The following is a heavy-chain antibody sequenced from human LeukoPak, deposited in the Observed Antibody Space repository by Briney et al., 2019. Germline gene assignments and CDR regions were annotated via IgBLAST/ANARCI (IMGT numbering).Heavy chain of an antibody. CDR3: ARVVVVGENWFDP. CDR1: GLTFSDYY. V-gene: IGHV3-11*06. Sequence: PGGPLRLSCAASGLTFSDYYMTWIRQAPGKGLEWFSYISSSSSHTKYADAVKGRHTISRDKAKNSLYLQVNSLRAEDTAVYYCARVVVVGENWFDPWGQGTLVIVSS. D-gene: IGHD2-15*01. J-gene: IGHJ5*02. CDR2: ISSSSSHT.